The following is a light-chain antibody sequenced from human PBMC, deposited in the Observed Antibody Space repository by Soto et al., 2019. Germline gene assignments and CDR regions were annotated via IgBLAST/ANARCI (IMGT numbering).Light chain of an antibody. J-gene: IGKJ2*01. CDR1: QSVNGRY. Sequence: EIVLTQSPGTLSLSPGERGTLSCRASQSVNGRYVAWYQQKPGQAPTLLIYGASSRATGIPDRFTGSGSGTDFTLIISRLEPEDVAMYYCQLYGASPPYTFGQGTKLEIK. CDR2: GAS. V-gene: IGKV3-20*01. CDR3: QLYGASPPYT.